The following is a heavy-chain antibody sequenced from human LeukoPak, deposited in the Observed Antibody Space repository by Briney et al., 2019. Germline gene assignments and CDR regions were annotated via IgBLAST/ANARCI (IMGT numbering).Heavy chain of an antibody. CDR1: GGSFSGYY. V-gene: IGHV4-34*09. J-gene: IGHJ4*02. Sequence: SETLSLTCAVYGGSFSGYYWSWIRQHPGKGLEGIGHIYHTGSSYYNPTLKSRVTISVDTSKNQFSLRLKSVTAADTAVYYCARLVARVRGVTYYFDYWGQGTLVTVSS. D-gene: IGHD3-10*01. CDR2: IYHTGSS. CDR3: ARLVARVRGVTYYFDY.